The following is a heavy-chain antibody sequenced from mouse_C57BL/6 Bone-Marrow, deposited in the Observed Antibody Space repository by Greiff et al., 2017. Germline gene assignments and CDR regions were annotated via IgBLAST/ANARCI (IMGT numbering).Heavy chain of an antibody. CDR1: GFTFSSYA. CDR2: ISDGGSYT. J-gene: IGHJ3*01. CDR3: ARGEFYGTFAY. V-gene: IGHV5-4*03. Sequence: DVMLVESGGGLVKPGGSLKLSCAASGFTFSSYAMSWVRQTPEKRLEWVATISDGGSYTYYPDNVKGRFTISRDNAKNNLYLQMSHLKSEDTAMYYCARGEFYGTFAYWGQGTLVTVSA. D-gene: IGHD1-1*02.